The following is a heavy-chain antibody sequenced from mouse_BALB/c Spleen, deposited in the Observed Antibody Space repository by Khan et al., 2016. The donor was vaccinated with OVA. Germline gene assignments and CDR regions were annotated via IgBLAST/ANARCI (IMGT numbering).Heavy chain of an antibody. V-gene: IGHV5-17*02. CDR2: ISGDSNTV. Sequence: DVMLVESGGGLVQPGGSRKLSCAASGFTFNSYGMHWVRQAPEKGLEWVAYISGDSNTVYYTDTVKGRFTISRDNPKNTLFLQMTSLRSEDTAMYYCATSYFYGYYFDYWGPGTTLTVS. CDR3: ATSYFYGYYFDY. D-gene: IGHD1-1*01. J-gene: IGHJ2*01. CDR1: GFTFNSYG.